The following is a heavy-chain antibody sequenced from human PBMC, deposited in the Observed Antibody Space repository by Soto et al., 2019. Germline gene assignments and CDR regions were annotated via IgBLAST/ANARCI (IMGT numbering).Heavy chain of an antibody. CDR2: IIPILGIA. V-gene: IGHV1-69*04. D-gene: IGHD3-3*01. J-gene: IGHJ5*02. CDR3: AKDQNYDFWSGYPENWFDP. Sequence: SVKVSCKASGGTFSSYTISWVRQAPGQGLEWMGRIIPILGIANYAQKFQGRFTITADKSTSTVYMQMSSLRSEDTAVYYCAKDQNYDFWSGYPENWFDPWGQGTLVTVSS. CDR1: GGTFSSYT.